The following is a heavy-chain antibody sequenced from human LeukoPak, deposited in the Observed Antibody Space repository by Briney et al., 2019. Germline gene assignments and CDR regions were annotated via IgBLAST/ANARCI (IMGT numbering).Heavy chain of an antibody. D-gene: IGHD3-3*01. CDR2: ISRSGSTK. J-gene: IGHJ6*03. V-gene: IGHV3-11*01. CDR1: GFTFSDYN. CDR3: AKDPAYDFWSGYYDMDV. Sequence: GGSLRLSCAASGFTFSDYNMRWIRQAPGKGLEWVSSISRSGSTKYYADSVKGRFTISRDNAKNSLFLQMNSLRAEDTAVYYCAKDPAYDFWSGYYDMDVWGKGTTVTVSS.